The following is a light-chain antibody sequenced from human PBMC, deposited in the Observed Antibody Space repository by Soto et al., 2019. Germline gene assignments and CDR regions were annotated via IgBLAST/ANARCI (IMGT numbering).Light chain of an antibody. CDR3: CSYAGSYTFDYV. J-gene: IGLJ1*01. CDR1: SSDVGGYNY. V-gene: IGLV2-11*01. CDR2: DVS. Sequence: QSALTQPRSVSGSPGQSVTISCTGTSSDVGGYNYVSWYQQHPGKAPKLMMYDVSKRPSGVPDRFSGSKSGNTASLTISGLQAEDEADYYCCSYAGSYTFDYVFGTGTKVTVL.